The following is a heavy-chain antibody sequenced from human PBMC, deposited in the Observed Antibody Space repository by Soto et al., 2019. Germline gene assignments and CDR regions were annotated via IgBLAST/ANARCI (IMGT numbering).Heavy chain of an antibody. J-gene: IGHJ3*02. CDR3: ARPGRTNLWFGESNPDAFDI. CDR2: IYYSGST. Sequence: SETLSLTCTVSGGSISSYYWSWIRQPPGKGLEWIGYIYYSGSTNYNPSLKSRVTISVDTSKNQFSLKLSSVTAADTAVYYCARPGRTNLWFGESNPDAFDIWGQGTMVTVSS. V-gene: IGHV4-59*01. D-gene: IGHD3-10*01. CDR1: GGSISSYY.